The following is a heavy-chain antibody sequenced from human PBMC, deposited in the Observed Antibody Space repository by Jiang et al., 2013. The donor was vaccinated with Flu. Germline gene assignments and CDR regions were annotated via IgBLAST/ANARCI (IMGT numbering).Heavy chain of an antibody. J-gene: IGHJ4*02. CDR3: ARPSRGYSYGGTFDY. Sequence: PGLVKPSETLSLTCTVSGGSISSSSYYWGWIRQPPGKGLEWIGSIYYSGSTYYNPSLKSRVTISVDTSKNQFSLKLSSVTAADTAVYYCARPSRGYSYGGTFDYWGQGTLVTVSS. D-gene: IGHD5-18*01. V-gene: IGHV4-39*01. CDR2: IYYSGST. CDR1: GGSISSSSYY.